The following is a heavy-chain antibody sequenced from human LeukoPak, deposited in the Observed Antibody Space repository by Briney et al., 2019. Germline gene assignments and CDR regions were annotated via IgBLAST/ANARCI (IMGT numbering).Heavy chain of an antibody. CDR3: GRDPTDGYAHADY. Sequence: ASVKVSCKASGYTLTDHHILWLRQVPGQGLEGGGWIKANSGATKYAQDFQGRVSMTRDATTNTAYMELRSLRSDDTAIYYCGRDPTDGYAHADYWGQGTLVTVPS. J-gene: IGHJ4*02. CDR1: GYTLTDHH. CDR2: IKANSGAT. V-gene: IGHV1-2*02. D-gene: IGHD5-24*01.